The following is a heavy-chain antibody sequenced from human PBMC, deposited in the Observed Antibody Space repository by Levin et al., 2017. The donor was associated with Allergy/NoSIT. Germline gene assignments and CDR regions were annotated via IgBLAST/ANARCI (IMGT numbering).Heavy chain of an antibody. CDR3: ARGVTTLPEDYYGMDV. CDR1: GGSFSGYY. D-gene: IGHD1-14*01. CDR2: INHSGST. J-gene: IGHJ6*02. V-gene: IGHV4-34*01. Sequence: PSETLSLTCAVYGGSFSGYYWSWIRQPPGKGLEWIGEINHSGSTNYNPSLKSRVTISVDTSKNQFSLKLSSVTAADTAVYYCARGVTTLPEDYYGMDVWGQGTTVTVSS.